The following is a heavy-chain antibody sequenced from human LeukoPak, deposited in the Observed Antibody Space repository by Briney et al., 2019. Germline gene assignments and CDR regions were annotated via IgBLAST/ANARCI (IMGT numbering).Heavy chain of an antibody. V-gene: IGHV4-34*01. Sequence: PSETLSLTCAVSGGSFSGYYWSWVRQPPGKGLEWIGEINNSGSTNYNPSLKSRVTISVDTSNNQFSLKLSSVTAADTAVYYCARPTTYYYYAMDVWGQGTTVTVSS. CDR2: INNSGST. D-gene: IGHD4-17*01. J-gene: IGHJ6*02. CDR1: GGSFSGYY. CDR3: ARPTTYYYYAMDV.